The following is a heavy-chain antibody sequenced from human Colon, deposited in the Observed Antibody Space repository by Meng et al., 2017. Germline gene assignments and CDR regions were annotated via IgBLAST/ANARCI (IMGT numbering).Heavy chain of an antibody. CDR1: GDSVSSNTAA. CDR3: ARDHGYSYGLPLDY. J-gene: IGHJ4*02. Sequence: QVQLQQSGPGLVKPSQTLSPTCVISGDSVSSNTAAWNWIRQSPSRGLEWLGRTYYRSKWYNEYAVSVKSRMTFNADTSKHQVSLQVNSVTPEDTAVYYCARDHGYSYGLPLDYWGQGILVTVSS. V-gene: IGHV6-1*01. CDR2: TYYRSKWYN. D-gene: IGHD5-18*01.